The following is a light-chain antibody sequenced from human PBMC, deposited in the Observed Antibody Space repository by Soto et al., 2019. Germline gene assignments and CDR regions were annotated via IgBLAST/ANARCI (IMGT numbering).Light chain of an antibody. Sequence: QSALTQPASVSGSPGQSITISCTGTSSDIGGYNYVSWYQQHPGKAPKVVIYEVSNRPLGVSNRFSGSKSGNTASLTVSGLQAEDEADYYCSSYAGSSNVFGTGTKLTVL. J-gene: IGLJ1*01. CDR3: SSYAGSSNV. V-gene: IGLV2-14*01. CDR2: EVS. CDR1: SSDIGGYNY.